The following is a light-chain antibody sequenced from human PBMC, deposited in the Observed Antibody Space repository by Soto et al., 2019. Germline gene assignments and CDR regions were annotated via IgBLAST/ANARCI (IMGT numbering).Light chain of an antibody. J-gene: IGKJ1*01. V-gene: IGKV1-5*03. CDR3: QYWDDYSWT. CDR2: KAS. Sequence: DIPMTQSPSTLSASVGDRVTITCRASQSITAWLAWYQHKPGKAPKFRIYKASNLEAGVPSMFSGSGSGTEVSVTISSVLPYDFAPYYCQYWDDYSWTFGQGIKVEIK. CDR1: QSITAW.